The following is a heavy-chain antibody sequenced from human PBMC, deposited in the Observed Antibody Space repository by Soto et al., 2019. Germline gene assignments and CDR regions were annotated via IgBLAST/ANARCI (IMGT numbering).Heavy chain of an antibody. J-gene: IGHJ5*02. D-gene: IGHD2-21*02. CDR3: ARTYCGGDCPHRFDP. Sequence: ASVKVSCKASGYIFSGYYIHWVRQAPGQGLEWMGIINPSGGTTTYAQKFQGRVTVTRDTSTSTVYMELSSLRSEDTAVSYCARTYCGGDCPHRFDPWG. CDR1: GYIFSGYY. CDR2: INPSGGTT. V-gene: IGHV1-46*01.